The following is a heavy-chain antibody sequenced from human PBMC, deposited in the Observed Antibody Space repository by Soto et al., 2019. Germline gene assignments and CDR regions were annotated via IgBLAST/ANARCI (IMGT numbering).Heavy chain of an antibody. CDR2: IYPADSDT. CDR1: GNSFTRSW. J-gene: IGHJ3*02. Sequence: GKSLKISCQGFGNSFTRSWIGWVRQMPGKGLECMGIIYPADSDTRYSPSIQGQVTISADKSTSTAYLQWSSLKASDTAIYFCARREFGGDGFDIWGQGTMVTVSS. D-gene: IGHD2-15*01. V-gene: IGHV5-51*01. CDR3: ARREFGGDGFDI.